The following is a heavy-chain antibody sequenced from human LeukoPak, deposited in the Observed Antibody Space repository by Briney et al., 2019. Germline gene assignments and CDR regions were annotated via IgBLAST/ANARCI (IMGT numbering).Heavy chain of an antibody. V-gene: IGHV3-21*01. J-gene: IGHJ4*02. D-gene: IGHD3-22*01. Sequence: GGSLRLSCAASGFTFGSYNMNWVRQAPGKGLEWVSSISSGSSYIYYADSVEGRFTISRDNAKNSLYLQMNSLRAEDTAVYYCARGASSGYYGYSDYWGQGTLVTVSS. CDR2: ISSGSSYI. CDR3: ARGASSGYYGYSDY. CDR1: GFTFGSYN.